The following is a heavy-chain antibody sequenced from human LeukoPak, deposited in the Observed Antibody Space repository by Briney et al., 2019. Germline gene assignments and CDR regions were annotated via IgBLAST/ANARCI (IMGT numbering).Heavy chain of an antibody. CDR3: ASNSADIVVVPAAKDSHYYYMDV. CDR1: GGSISSYY. Sequence: SETLSLTCTVSGGSISSYYWSWIRQPPGKGLEWIGYIYYSGSTNYNPSLKSRVTISVDTSKNQFSLKLSSVTAADTAVYYCASNSADIVVVPAAKDSHYYYMDVWGKGTTVTVSS. CDR2: IYYSGST. V-gene: IGHV4-59*01. J-gene: IGHJ6*03. D-gene: IGHD2-2*01.